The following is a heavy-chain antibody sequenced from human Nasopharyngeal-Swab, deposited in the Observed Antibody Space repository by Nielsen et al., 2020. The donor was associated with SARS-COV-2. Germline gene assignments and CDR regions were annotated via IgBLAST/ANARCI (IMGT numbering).Heavy chain of an antibody. CDR1: GFTFSSYG. D-gene: IGHD4-17*01. V-gene: IGHV3-72*01. Sequence: GESLKISCAASGFTFSSYGMDWVRQAPGKGLEWVAHIRNKANSHTTEYAAPVKGRFTISRDDSKNSLYLQMNSLKTEDTAVYFCARDIYGLDYWGQGTLVTVSS. J-gene: IGHJ4*02. CDR3: ARDIYGLDY. CDR2: IRNKANSHTT.